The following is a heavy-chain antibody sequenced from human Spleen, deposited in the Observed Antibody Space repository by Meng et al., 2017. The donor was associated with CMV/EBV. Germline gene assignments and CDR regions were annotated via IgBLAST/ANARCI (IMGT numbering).Heavy chain of an antibody. J-gene: IGHJ5*02. CDR1: GYTFTTYS. V-gene: IGHV1-46*01. CDR3: ASAPYGGHGSWFDP. D-gene: IGHD4/OR15-4a*01. Sequence: KAYGYTFTTYSIHWVRQTPGQGLEWMGTINPSGGGTGYAQKFQGRVTMTRDTSTTTTYMELSSLRSDDTAVYYCASAPYGGHGSWFDPWGQGTLVTVSS. CDR2: INPSGGGT.